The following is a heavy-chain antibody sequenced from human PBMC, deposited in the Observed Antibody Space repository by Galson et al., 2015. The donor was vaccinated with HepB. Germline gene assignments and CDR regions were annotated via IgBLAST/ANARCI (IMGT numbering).Heavy chain of an antibody. Sequence: SLRLSCAASGFAFRSHGMHWVRQAPGKGLEWVAIIWYDGSNKYYADSVEGRFTISRDNSKNMLYLQMNSLRAEDTAVYYCASLYCNGGSCSLDHWGQGTLVSVSS. J-gene: IGHJ4*02. CDR3: ASLYCNGGSCSLDH. CDR1: GFAFRSHG. V-gene: IGHV3-33*01. CDR2: IWYDGSNK. D-gene: IGHD2-15*01.